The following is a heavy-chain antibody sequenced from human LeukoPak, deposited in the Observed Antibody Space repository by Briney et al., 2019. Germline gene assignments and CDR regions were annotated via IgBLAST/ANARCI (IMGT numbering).Heavy chain of an antibody. Sequence: KPSQTLSLTCTVSGGSISSGEYYWSWIRQPPGKGLEWIGYFSYTGSTYYNPSVNSRVSISVDTSKNQFSLKLTSVTAADTAVYYCARALNGYFYAFDSWGQGTLVTVSS. CDR2: FSYTGST. CDR1: GGSISSGEYY. V-gene: IGHV4-30-4*01. CDR3: ARALNGYFYAFDS. J-gene: IGHJ4*02. D-gene: IGHD2/OR15-2a*01.